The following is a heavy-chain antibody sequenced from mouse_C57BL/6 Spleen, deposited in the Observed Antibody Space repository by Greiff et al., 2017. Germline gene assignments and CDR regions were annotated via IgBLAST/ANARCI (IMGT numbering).Heavy chain of an antibody. CDR3: ARPLTGTRAMDY. CDR2: ISSGSSTI. J-gene: IGHJ4*01. Sequence: EVQLVESGGGLVKPGGSLKLSCAASGFTFSDYGMHWVRQAPGKGLEWVGYISSGSSTINYADTVKGRGTISTDNAKNTLFLQMTSLRSEDTAMYYCARPLTGTRAMDYWGQGTSVTVSS. CDR1: GFTFSDYG. V-gene: IGHV5-17*01. D-gene: IGHD4-1*01.